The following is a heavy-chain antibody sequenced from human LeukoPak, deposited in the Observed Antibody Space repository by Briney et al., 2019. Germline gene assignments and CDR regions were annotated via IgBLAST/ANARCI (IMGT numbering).Heavy chain of an antibody. D-gene: IGHD2-21*02. CDR2: IYYSGST. J-gene: IGHJ4*02. Sequence: SETLSLTCSVSGGSIISNNYYWSWIQQPPGKGLEWIGYIYYSGSTNYNPSLKSRVTISVDTSKNQFSLKLSSVTAADTAVYYCARHPYCGGDCYISAFDYWGQGTLVTVSS. CDR3: ARHPYCGGDCYISAFDY. CDR1: GGSIISNNYY. V-gene: IGHV4-61*05.